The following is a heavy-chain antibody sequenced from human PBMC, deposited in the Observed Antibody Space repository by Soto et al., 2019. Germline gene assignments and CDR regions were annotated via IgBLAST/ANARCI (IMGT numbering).Heavy chain of an antibody. V-gene: IGHV1-2*02. CDR1: GYTFTGYY. Sequence: QVQLVQSGAEMKKPGASVKVSCTASGYTFTGYYIHWVRQAPGQGLEWMGWISPNSGGTKFAQKFQGRVTMTRDTSISTVYMEYSRLRSDDTAIYYCARDQTGYSSGWSSVAMAVWGQGTTVTVS. CDR3: ARDQTGYSSGWSSVAMAV. D-gene: IGHD6-19*01. J-gene: IGHJ6*02. CDR2: ISPNSGGT.